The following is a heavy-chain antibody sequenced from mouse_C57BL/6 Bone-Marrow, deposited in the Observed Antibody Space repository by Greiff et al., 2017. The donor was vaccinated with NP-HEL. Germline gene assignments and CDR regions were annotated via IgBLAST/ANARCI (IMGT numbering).Heavy chain of an antibody. V-gene: IGHV5-4*03. CDR3: ARGGFSSMDY. CDR1: GFTFSSYA. J-gene: IGHJ4*01. CDR2: ISDGGSYT. Sequence: EVKLVESGGGLVKPGGSLKLSCAASGFTFSSYAMSWVRQTPEKRLEWVATISDGGSYTYYPDNVKGRFTISRDNAKNNLYLQMSHLKSEDTAMYYCARGGFSSMDYWGQGTSVTVSS.